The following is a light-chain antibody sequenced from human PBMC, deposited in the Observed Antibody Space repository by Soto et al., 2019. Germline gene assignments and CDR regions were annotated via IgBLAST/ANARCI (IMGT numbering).Light chain of an antibody. CDR1: SSNIGINY. V-gene: IGLV1-51*02. J-gene: IGLJ3*02. CDR3: GTWDGSLSAGV. CDR2: END. Sequence: QSVLTQPPSVSAAPGQKVTISCSGSSSNIGINYVSWYQQLPGTAPKLLIYENDKRTSGIPDRFSGSKSGTSATLGITGLQTGDEADYYCGTWDGSLSAGVFGGGTKLTVL.